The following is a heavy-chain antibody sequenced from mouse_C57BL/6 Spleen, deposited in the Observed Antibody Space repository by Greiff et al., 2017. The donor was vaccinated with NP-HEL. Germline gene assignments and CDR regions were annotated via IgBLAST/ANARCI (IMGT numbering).Heavy chain of an antibody. D-gene: IGHD2-3*01. CDR2: IDPANGNT. V-gene: IGHV14-3*01. CDR1: GFNIKNTY. CDR3: ARARDGYYDDVDY. J-gene: IGHJ2*01. Sequence: EVQLQQSVAELVRPGASVKLSCTASGFNIKNTYMHWVKQRPEQGLEWIGRIDPANGNTKYATKFQGKATITADTSSNTAYLQLSSLTAEDTAIYYCARARDGYYDDVDYWGQGTTLTVAS.